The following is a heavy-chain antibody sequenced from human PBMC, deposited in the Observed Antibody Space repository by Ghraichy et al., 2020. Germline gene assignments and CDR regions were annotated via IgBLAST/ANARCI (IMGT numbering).Heavy chain of an antibody. J-gene: IGHJ2*01. CDR2: ISGSVNNT. V-gene: IGHV3-23*01. Sequence: GALRLSCAASGFTFSSCAMSWVRQAPGRGLEWVSAISGSVNNTYYAGSGKGRFTISRDNSKNTLYLQMNSLRAEDTAGYYCAKGGRMSTINWYFDLWGRGPLVTVSS. D-gene: IGHD5-24*01. CDR1: GFTFSSCA. CDR3: AKGGRMSTINWYFDL.